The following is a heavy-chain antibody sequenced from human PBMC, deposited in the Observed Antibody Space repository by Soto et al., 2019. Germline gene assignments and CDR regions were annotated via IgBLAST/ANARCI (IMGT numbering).Heavy chain of an antibody. CDR3: ARDHTIAAVFFNWFDP. Sequence: SQTLSLTCAISGDRVSSNSAAWHWIRQSPSRGLEWLGRTYYRSKWYTDYAVSVKSRITINPDTSKNQFSLQLNSVTPEDTAVYYCARDHTIAAVFFNWFDPWGQGTLVTVSS. J-gene: IGHJ5*02. CDR2: TYYRSKWYT. D-gene: IGHD6-13*01. CDR1: GDRVSSNSAA. V-gene: IGHV6-1*01.